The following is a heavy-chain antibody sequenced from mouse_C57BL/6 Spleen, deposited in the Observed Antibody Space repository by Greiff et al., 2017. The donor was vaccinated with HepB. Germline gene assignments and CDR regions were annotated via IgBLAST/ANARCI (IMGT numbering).Heavy chain of an antibody. Sequence: EVKVVESGPGMVKPSQSLSLTCTVTGYSITSGYDWHWIRHFPGNKLEWMGYISYSGSTNYNPSLKSRISITHDTSKNHFFLKLNSVTTEDTATYYCASGYGSSYAMDYWGQGTSVTVSS. CDR3: ASGYGSSYAMDY. CDR2: ISYSGST. CDR1: GYSITSGYD. D-gene: IGHD1-1*01. V-gene: IGHV3-1*01. J-gene: IGHJ4*01.